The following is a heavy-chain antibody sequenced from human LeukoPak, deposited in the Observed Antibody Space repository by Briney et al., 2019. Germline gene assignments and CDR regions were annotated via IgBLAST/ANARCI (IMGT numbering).Heavy chain of an antibody. J-gene: IGHJ4*02. CDR3: ARDLGDGYNINFDY. V-gene: IGHV3-21*01. D-gene: IGHD5-12*01. CDR2: ISSSSSYI. CDR1: GFTFSSYS. Sequence: GGSLRLSCAASGFTFSSYSMNWVRQAPGKGLEWVSSISSSSSYIYYADSVKGRFTISRDNAKNSLYLQMNSLRAEDTAVYYCARDLGDGYNINFDYWGQGTLVTVSS.